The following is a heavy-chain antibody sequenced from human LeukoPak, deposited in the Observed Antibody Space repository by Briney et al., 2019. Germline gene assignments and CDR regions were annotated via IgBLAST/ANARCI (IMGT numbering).Heavy chain of an antibody. J-gene: IGHJ4*02. CDR2: ISSSSNTI. V-gene: IGHV3-48*01. CDR1: GFTFSNYN. CDR3: ARDPFYDSSGYFGY. Sequence: GGSLRLSCAASGFTFSNYNMNWVRQAPGKGLEWVSYISSSSNTIYYVDSVKGRFTISRDNAKNSLSPQMNSLRAEDTAVYYCARDPFYDSSGYFGYWGQGTLVTVSS. D-gene: IGHD3-22*01.